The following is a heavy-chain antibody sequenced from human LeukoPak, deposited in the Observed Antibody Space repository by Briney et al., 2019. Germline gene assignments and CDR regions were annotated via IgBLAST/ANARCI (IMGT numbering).Heavy chain of an antibody. CDR3: ARGRYCSGGSCSLTGSFDY. Sequence: ASVKVSCKASGYTFTSYYMHWVRQAPGQGLEWMGIINPSGGSTSYAQKFQGRVTMTRDTSTSTVYMELSSLRSEDTAVYYCARGRYCSGGSCSLTGSFDYWGQGTLVTVSS. D-gene: IGHD2-15*01. CDR1: GYTFTSYY. J-gene: IGHJ4*02. CDR2: INPSGGST. V-gene: IGHV1-46*01.